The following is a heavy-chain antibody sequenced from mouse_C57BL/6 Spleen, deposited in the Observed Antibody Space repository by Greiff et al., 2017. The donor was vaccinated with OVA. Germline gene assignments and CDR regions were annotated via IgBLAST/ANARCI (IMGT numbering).Heavy chain of an antibody. CDR1: GYTFTSYW. V-gene: IGHV1-69*01. J-gene: IGHJ4*01. D-gene: IGHD1-1*01. CDR2: IDPSDSYT. CDR3: ARVYNGSSSLNAMDY. Sequence: QVQLQQPGAELVMPGASVKLSCKASGYTFTSYWMHWVKQRPGQGLEWIGEIDPSDSYTNYNQKFKGKSTLTVDKSSSTADMQLSSLTSEVSAVYDCARVYNGSSSLNAMDYWGQGTSVTVSS.